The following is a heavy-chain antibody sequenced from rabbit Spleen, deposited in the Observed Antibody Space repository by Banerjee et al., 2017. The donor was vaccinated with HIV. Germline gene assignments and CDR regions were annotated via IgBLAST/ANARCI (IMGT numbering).Heavy chain of an antibody. CDR1: GIDFSNYYY. CDR2: IAAGSGSRS. CDR3: ARSNNADDYISL. V-gene: IGHV1S45*01. D-gene: IGHD1-1*01. Sequence: QEQLEESGGGLVKPGGTLTLTCKASGIDFSNYYYMYWVRQAPGKGLELIACIAAGSGSRSDYASWAKGRFTISKPSSTTVTLQMTSLTAADTATYFCARSNNADDYISLWGPGTLVTVS. J-gene: IGHJ4*01.